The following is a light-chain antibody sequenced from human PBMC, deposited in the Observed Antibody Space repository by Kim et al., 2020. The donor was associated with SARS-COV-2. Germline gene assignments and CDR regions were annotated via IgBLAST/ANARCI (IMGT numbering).Light chain of an antibody. CDR2: SAS. V-gene: IGKV1-27*01. CDR3: QKYDSAPWT. CDR1: QDIGNY. Sequence: DIQMTQSPYSLSASLGDGVTITCRATQDIGNYLAWYQQKPGEPPKLLIYSASTLQSGVPSRFGGRGSGTDFTLTISSLQPEDVATYYCQKYDSAPWTFGQGTKVDIK. J-gene: IGKJ1*01.